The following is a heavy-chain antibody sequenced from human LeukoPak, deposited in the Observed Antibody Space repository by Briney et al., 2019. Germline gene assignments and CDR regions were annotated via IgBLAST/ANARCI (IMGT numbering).Heavy chain of an antibody. CDR1: GGSFSGYY. V-gene: IGHV4-34*01. CDR3: ARASSPNNWFDP. Sequence: ASETLSLTCAVYGGSFSGYYGCWIRQPPGKGLEWIGEINHSGSTNYNPSLKSRVTISVDTSKNQFSLKLSSVTAADTAVYYCARASSPNNWFDPGARKPWSPSPQ. CDR2: INHSGST. J-gene: IGHJ5*02.